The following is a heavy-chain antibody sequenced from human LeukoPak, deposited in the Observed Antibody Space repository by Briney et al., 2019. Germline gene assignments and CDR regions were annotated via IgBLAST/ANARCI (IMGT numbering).Heavy chain of an antibody. J-gene: IGHJ4*02. CDR2: ISGDGITT. CDR1: GFTFNRYA. D-gene: IGHD4-23*01. Sequence: TGRSLRLSCAASGFTFNRYAMHWVRQAPGKGLEWVGLISGDGITTYYLDSVKGRFTISRDNTKNTLYLHMNSLRSEDTALYYCAIDGVYGGADDWGQGTLVTVSS. V-gene: IGHV3-43*02. CDR3: AIDGVYGGADD.